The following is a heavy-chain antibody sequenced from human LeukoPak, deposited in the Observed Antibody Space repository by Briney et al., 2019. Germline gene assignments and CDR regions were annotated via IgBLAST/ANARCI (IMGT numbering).Heavy chain of an antibody. D-gene: IGHD3-9*01. CDR3: AKDSRLVRYFDSYFDY. J-gene: IGHJ4*02. CDR2: ISGSGGST. Sequence: PGGSLRLSCAASGFTFSSYGMSWVRRAPGKGLEWVSAISGSGGSTYYADSVKGRFTISRDNSKNTLYLQMNSLRAEDTAVYYCAKDSRLVRYFDSYFDYWGQGTLVTVSS. CDR1: GFTFSSYG. V-gene: IGHV3-23*01.